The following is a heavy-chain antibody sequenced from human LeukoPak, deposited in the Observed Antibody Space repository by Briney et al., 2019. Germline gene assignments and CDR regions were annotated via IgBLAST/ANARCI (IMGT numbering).Heavy chain of an antibody. J-gene: IGHJ5*02. CDR1: GGSIGRGDYF. CDR3: ARVNHVYCSTAACFRAGWFDP. CDR2: ISYSGSA. Sequence: NPSQTLSLTCIVSGGSIGRGDYFWTWIRQPPGKGLEWIGYISYSGSAHHNPSLKSRLTISIDRSKTQFSLSLTSVTAADTAVYYCARVNHVYCSTAACFRAGWFDPWGQGTLVTVSS. D-gene: IGHD2-15*01. V-gene: IGHV4-30-4*01.